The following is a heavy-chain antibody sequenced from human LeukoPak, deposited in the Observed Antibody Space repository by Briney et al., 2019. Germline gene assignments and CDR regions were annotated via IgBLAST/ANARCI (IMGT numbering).Heavy chain of an antibody. V-gene: IGHV3-11*01. CDR2: ISSSGSTI. Sequence: PGGPLRLSCAASGFTFSDYYRSWIRQAPGKGLEWVSYISSSGSTIYYADSVKGRFTISRDNAKNSLYLQMNSLRAEDTAVYYCARSRLYRSSGYSYGYWGQGTLVTVSS. J-gene: IGHJ4*02. CDR1: GFTFSDYY. CDR3: ARSRLYRSSGYSYGY. D-gene: IGHD5-18*01.